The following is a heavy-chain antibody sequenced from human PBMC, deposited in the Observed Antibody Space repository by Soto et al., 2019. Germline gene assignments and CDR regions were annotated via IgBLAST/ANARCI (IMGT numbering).Heavy chain of an antibody. CDR1: GFIVNNIF. V-gene: IGHV3-66*01. Sequence: GGSLRLSCAASGFIVNNIFMTWVRQAPGKGLEWLSTISSDDNTYYADSVKGRFTISRDSSKNTLYLQMNSLRAEDTAVYHCARNILGGSYYFSHGGQGPLVTVSS. CDR3: ARNILGGSYYFSH. J-gene: IGHJ1*01. CDR2: ISSDDNT. D-gene: IGHD3-3*01.